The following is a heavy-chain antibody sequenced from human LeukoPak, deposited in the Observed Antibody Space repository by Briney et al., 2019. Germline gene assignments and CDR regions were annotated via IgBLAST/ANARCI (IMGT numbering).Heavy chain of an antibody. J-gene: IGHJ4*02. CDR1: GGSFSGYY. CDR3: ARVSRYCSGGSCYTLDY. D-gene: IGHD2-15*01. V-gene: IGHV4-34*01. Sequence: SETLSLTCAVYGGSFSGYYWSWIRQPPGKGLEWIGEINHSGSTNYNPSLKSRVTISVDTSKNQFSLKLSSVTAADTAVYYCARVSRYCSGGSCYTLDYWGQGTLVTVSS. CDR2: INHSGST.